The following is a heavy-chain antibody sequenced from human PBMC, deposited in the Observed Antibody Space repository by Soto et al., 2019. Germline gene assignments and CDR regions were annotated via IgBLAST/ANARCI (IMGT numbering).Heavy chain of an antibody. CDR3: AKNYYGSGSYYNPVDY. J-gene: IGHJ4*02. D-gene: IGHD3-10*01. CDR2: ISGSGGST. Sequence: GGSLRLSCAASGFTFSSYAMSWVRQAPGKGLEWVSGISGSGGSTYYADSVKGRFTISRDNSKNTLYLQMNSLRAEDTAVYYCAKNYYGSGSYYNPVDYWVQGTLVTVSS. V-gene: IGHV3-23*01. CDR1: GFTFSSYA.